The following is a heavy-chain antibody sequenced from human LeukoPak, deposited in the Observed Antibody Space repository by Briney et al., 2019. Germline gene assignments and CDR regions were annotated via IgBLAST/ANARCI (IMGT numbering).Heavy chain of an antibody. V-gene: IGHV7-4-1*02. CDR1: GYTFTSYA. J-gene: IGHJ6*03. Sequence: ASVKVSCNASGYTFTSYAMNWLRQAPGQGLEWMGWINTNTGNPTYAQGFTGRFVFSLDTSVSKEYLQISSLKAENTAVYYCERASSIVAPYYYYYMDVWGKGTTVTVSS. CDR3: ERASSIVAPYYYYYMDV. D-gene: IGHD6-6*01. CDR2: INTNTGNP.